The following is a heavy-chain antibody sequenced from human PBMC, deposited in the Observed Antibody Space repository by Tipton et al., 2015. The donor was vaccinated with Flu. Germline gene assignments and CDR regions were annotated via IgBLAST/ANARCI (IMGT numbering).Heavy chain of an antibody. CDR1: GYSFTAHY. CDR2: INANDNGT. Sequence: SCQGSGYSFTAHYMHWVRQAPGQGLEWMGWINANDNGTRYPQKFQGRVTMTRDTSISTVYMELSRLSSDDTAVYYCARDGAGYNGAFDMWGQGTMVTVSS. D-gene: IGHD5-24*01. V-gene: IGHV1-2*02. J-gene: IGHJ3*02. CDR3: ARDGAGYNGAFDM.